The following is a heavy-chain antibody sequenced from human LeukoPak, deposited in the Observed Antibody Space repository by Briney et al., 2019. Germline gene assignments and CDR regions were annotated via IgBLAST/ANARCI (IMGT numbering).Heavy chain of an antibody. Sequence: GGSLRLSCVGSGFTFTNPLSWVRQAPGKGLEGVSAISGSGGNTYYGDSVRGRFTISRDNSKNTLYLQMTSLRAEDTAVYYCATTKPARRYFDYWGQGTLVTVSS. V-gene: IGHV3-23*01. CDR2: ISGSGGNT. D-gene: IGHD1-1*01. CDR3: ATTKPARRYFDY. CDR1: GFTFTNP. J-gene: IGHJ4*02.